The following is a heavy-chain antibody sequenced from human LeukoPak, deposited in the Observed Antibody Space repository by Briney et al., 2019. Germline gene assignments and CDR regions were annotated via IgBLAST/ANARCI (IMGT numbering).Heavy chain of an antibody. CDR3: AKDIEEMATIILYY. Sequence: PGGSLRLSCAASGFTFSSYSMNWVRQAPGKGLEWVSSISSSSSYIYYADSVKGRFTISRDNAKNSLYLQMNSLRAEDTAVYYCAKDIEEMATIILYYWGQGTLVTVSS. J-gene: IGHJ4*02. CDR2: ISSSSSYI. V-gene: IGHV3-21*04. D-gene: IGHD5-24*01. CDR1: GFTFSSYS.